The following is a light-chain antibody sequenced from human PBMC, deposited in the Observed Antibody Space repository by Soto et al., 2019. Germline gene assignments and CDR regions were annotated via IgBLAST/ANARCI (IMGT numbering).Light chain of an antibody. CDR3: SSYSHSPPSYV. Sequence: QSVLAQPASVSGSPGQSITISCTGSSVDVGDYNSVSWYQQHPGKAPKVMIYHVTIRASGVSNRFSGSKSGKTASLTISGLQAEDEADYYCSSYSHSPPSYVFGTGTKVTVL. J-gene: IGLJ1*01. CDR2: HVT. CDR1: SVDVGDYNS. V-gene: IGLV2-14*03.